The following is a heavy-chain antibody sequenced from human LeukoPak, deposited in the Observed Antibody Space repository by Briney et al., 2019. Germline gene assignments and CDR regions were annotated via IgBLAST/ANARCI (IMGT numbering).Heavy chain of an antibody. V-gene: IGHV3-21*01. CDR2: ISSSSSYI. J-gene: IGHJ4*02. CDR3: ARGSRDGYKAGVNYFDY. CDR1: GFTFSSYS. Sequence: PGGSLRLSCAASGFTFSSYSMNWVRQAPGKGLEWVSSISSSSSYIYYADSVKGRFTISRDNAKNSLYLQMNSLRAEDTAVYYCARGSRDGYKAGVNYFDYWGQGALVTVSS. D-gene: IGHD5-24*01.